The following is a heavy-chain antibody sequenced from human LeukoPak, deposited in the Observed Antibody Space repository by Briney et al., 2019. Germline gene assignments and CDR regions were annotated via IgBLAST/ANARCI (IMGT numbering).Heavy chain of an antibody. CDR2: VYSNGDT. CDR3: ARRARTTEFDY. CDR1: GGSVSRFY. D-gene: IGHD2/OR15-2a*01. J-gene: IGHJ4*02. Sequence: SETLSLTCTVSGGSVSRFYWTWILQSPEKGLEWIGYVYSNGDTRYNPSLESRVTISVDTSKNQFSLKLTSMTAADTAIYYCARRARTTEFDYCGQGIQVTVSS. V-gene: IGHV4-59*02.